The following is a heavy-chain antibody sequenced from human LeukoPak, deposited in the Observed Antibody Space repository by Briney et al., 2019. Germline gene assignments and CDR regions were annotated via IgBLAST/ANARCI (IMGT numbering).Heavy chain of an antibody. CDR1: AFTLPHYP. D-gene: IGHD3-3*01. V-gene: IGHV3-64*01. CDR3: MVQAQGVEY. Sequence: GGSLALLCTLSAFTLPHYPMQSLRQAPGKGLEYVSAISSSGYSTYYANSVKGRFTISRDNSKNTLYLQMSSLRAEDAAVYYCMVQAQGVEYWGQGTLVTVSS. CDR2: ISSSGYST. J-gene: IGHJ4*02.